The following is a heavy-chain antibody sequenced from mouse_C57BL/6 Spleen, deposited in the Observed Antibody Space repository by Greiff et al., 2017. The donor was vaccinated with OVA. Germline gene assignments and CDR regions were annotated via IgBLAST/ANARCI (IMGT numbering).Heavy chain of an antibody. CDR2: IYPGDGDT. Sequence: VNVVESGPELVKPGASVKISCKASGYAFSSSWMNWVKQRPGKGLEWIGRIYPGDGDTNYNGKFKGKATLTADKSSSTAYMQLSSLTSEDSAVYFCARSYGNEGDYFDYWGQGTTLTVSS. CDR3: ARSYGNEGDYFDY. J-gene: IGHJ2*01. V-gene: IGHV1-82*01. D-gene: IGHD2-1*01. CDR1: GYAFSSSW.